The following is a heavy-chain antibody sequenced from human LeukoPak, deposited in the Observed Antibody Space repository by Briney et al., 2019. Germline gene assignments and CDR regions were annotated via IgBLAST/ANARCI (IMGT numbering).Heavy chain of an antibody. CDR3: ARGMVDDILTGYDAFDI. D-gene: IGHD3-9*01. J-gene: IGHJ3*02. CDR2: IIPIFGTA. V-gene: IGHV1-69*13. Sequence: SVKVSCKASGGTFSSYAISWVRQAPGQGLEWMGGIIPIFGTANYAQKFQGRVTITADESTSTAYMELSSLRSEDTAVYYCARGMVDDILTGYDAFDIWGQGTMVTVSS. CDR1: GGTFSSYA.